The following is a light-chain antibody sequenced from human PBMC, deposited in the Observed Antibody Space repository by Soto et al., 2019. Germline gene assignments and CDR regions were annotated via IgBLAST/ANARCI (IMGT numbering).Light chain of an antibody. Sequence: QSVLTQPPSVSAAPGQKVTISCSVSSSNIGNNYVSWYQQLPGTAPKLLIYDNNKRPSGIPDRFSGSKSGTSATLGITGLQTRDEADYHCGTSDSSLSAYVFGTGTKLTVL. V-gene: IGLV1-51*01. CDR2: DNN. J-gene: IGLJ1*01. CDR1: SSNIGNNY. CDR3: GTSDSSLSAYV.